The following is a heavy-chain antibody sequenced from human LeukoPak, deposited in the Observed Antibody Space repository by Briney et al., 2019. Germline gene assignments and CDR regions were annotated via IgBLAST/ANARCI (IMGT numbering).Heavy chain of an antibody. CDR1: RFTFSSYW. V-gene: IGHV3-53*01. CDR2: IYSDGTT. CDR3: ARAPNWRFDH. J-gene: IGHJ4*02. Sequence: GGSLRLSCAASRFTFSSYWFHWVRQAPGKGLEWVSVIYSDGTTYYADSVKGRFTISRDDSKNTLYLHMNSLRAEDTAVYYCARAPNWRFDHWGQGTLVTVSS. D-gene: IGHD1-1*01.